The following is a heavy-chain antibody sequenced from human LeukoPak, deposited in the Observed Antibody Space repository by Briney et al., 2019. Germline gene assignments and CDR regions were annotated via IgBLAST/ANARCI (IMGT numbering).Heavy chain of an antibody. J-gene: IGHJ4*02. Sequence: GGSLRLSCAASGFTFSSYAMHWVRQAPGKGLEWVAVISYDGSNKYYADSVKGRFTISRDNSKNTLYLQMNSLRAEDTAVYYCAREGGGYYDSSGYYVGPFDYWGQGTLVTVSS. D-gene: IGHD3-22*01. CDR3: AREGGGYYDSSGYYVGPFDY. CDR1: GFTFSSYA. V-gene: IGHV3-30-3*01. CDR2: ISYDGSNK.